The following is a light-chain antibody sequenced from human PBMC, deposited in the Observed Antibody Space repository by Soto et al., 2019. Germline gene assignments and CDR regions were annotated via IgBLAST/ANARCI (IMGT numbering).Light chain of an antibody. CDR1: SSDVGSYNL. J-gene: IGLJ1*01. Sequence: ALTQAASVSGSPGQSITISCTGTSSDVGSYNLVSWYQQHPGKAPKLMIYEVSKRPSGLSNRFSGSKSGNTASLTISGLQAEDEADYYCCSYAGSRTPLIFGTGTKVTVL. CDR2: EVS. CDR3: CSYAGSRTPLI. V-gene: IGLV2-23*02.